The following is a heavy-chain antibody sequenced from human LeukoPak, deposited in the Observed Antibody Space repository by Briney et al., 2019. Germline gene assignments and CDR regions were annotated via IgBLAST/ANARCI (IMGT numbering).Heavy chain of an antibody. CDR1: GGSISTFY. CDR3: AREGGDPRWLDP. D-gene: IGHD6-25*01. V-gene: IGHV4-4*07. J-gene: IGHJ5*02. CDR2: INNSGST. Sequence: TTSETLSPTCTVSGGSISTFYWTWIRQPAGKGLEWIGRINNSGSTNYNPSLRSRVSMSVDRSKNQFSVTLSSVTAADTAVYFCAREGGDPRWLDPWGQGTLVTVSS.